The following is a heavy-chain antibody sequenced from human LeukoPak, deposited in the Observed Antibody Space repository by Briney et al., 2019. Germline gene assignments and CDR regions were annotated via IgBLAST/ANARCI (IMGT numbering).Heavy chain of an antibody. Sequence: GGSLRLSCAASGFTFDDYGMSWVRQAPGKGLEWVSGINWNGGSTGYADSVKGRFTISRDNAKNSLYLQMNSLRAEDTAVYYCARPPYYDFWSGYYQGAFDIWGQGTMVTVSS. D-gene: IGHD3-3*01. CDR1: GFTFDDYG. CDR3: ARPPYYDFWSGYYQGAFDI. CDR2: INWNGGST. J-gene: IGHJ3*02. V-gene: IGHV3-20*04.